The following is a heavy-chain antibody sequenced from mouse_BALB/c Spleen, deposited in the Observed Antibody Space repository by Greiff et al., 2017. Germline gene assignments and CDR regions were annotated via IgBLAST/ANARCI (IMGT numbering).Heavy chain of an antibody. CDR3: ARSDSYYPAWFAY. CDR2: INSNGGST. J-gene: IGHJ3*01. CDR1: GFTFSSYG. D-gene: IGHD2-3*01. Sequence: EVQRVESGGGLVQPGGSLKLSCAASGFTFSSYGMSWVRQTPDKRLELVATINSNGGSTYYPDSVKGRFTISRDNAKNTLYLQMSSLKSEDTAMYYCARSDSYYPAWFAYWGQGTLVTVSA. V-gene: IGHV5-6-3*01.